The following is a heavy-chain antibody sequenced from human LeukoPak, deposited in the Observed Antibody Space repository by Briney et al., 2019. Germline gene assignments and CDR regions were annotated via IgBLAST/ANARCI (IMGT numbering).Heavy chain of an antibody. CDR1: GFTFSSYA. CDR3: ARDQFYGVRGVKQYYFDY. J-gene: IGHJ4*02. CDR2: ISYDGSNK. Sequence: GGSLRLSCAASGFTFSSYAMHWVRQAPGKGLEWVAVISYDGSNKYYADFVEGRFTISRDNSKNTLYLQMNSLRAEDTAVYYCARDQFYGVRGVKQYYFDYWGQGTLVTVSS. V-gene: IGHV3-30*04. D-gene: IGHD3-10*02.